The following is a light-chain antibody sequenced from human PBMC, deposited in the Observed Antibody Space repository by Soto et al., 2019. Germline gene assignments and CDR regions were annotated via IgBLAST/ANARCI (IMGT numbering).Light chain of an antibody. CDR3: CSYTASDIWV. V-gene: IGLV2-14*01. Sequence: QSALTQPASLSGSPGQSITISCTGTSSDIGAYDYVSWFQQHPGKAPKLMISEVNNRPSGVSNRFSGSKSGNTAYLTISGLQADDEADYFCCSYTASDIWVFGGGTKLTVL. J-gene: IGLJ3*02. CDR1: SSDIGAYDY. CDR2: EVN.